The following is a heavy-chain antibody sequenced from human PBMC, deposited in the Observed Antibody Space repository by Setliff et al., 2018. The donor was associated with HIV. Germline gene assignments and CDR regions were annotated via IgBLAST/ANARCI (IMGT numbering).Heavy chain of an antibody. CDR1: GYTFTDYY. CDR3: ATLDYYGSQTYNLALHY. Sequence: ASVKVSCKASGYTFTDYYMHWVQQAPGKGLEWMGRVDPKNGKTLYAEDLRGRITITADTSTDTAYMELNSLRSEDTAMYYCATLDYYGSQTYNLALHYWGQGALVTVSS. V-gene: IGHV1-69-2*01. CDR2: VDPKNGKT. J-gene: IGHJ4*02. D-gene: IGHD3-10*01.